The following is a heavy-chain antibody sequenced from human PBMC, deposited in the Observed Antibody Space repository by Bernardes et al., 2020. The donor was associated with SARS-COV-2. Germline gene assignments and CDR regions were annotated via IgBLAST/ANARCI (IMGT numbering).Heavy chain of an antibody. D-gene: IGHD2-8*01. J-gene: IGHJ4*02. V-gene: IGHV3-21*01. CDR3: AREMADPGPLDY. CDR2: IGSGSDFI. Sequence: GGSLRLSCAASGFTFRNYNMNWVRQAPGKGLEWVSFIGSGSDFIYYADSVKGRFTISRDNAKNSLYLRMNSLRAEDSAVYYCAREMADPGPLDYWGQGTLVTVSS. CDR1: GFTFRNYN.